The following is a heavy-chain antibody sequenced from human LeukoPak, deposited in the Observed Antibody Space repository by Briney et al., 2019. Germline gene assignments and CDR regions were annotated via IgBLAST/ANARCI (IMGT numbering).Heavy chain of an antibody. Sequence: SETLSLTCAVYGGSFSGYYWSWIRQPPGKGLEWIGEINHSGSTNYNPSLKSRVTVSVDTSKNQFSLKLSSVTAADTAVYYCARGYFDYWGQGTLVTVSS. CDR1: GGSFSGYY. CDR3: ARGYFDY. V-gene: IGHV4-34*01. CDR2: INHSGST. J-gene: IGHJ4*02.